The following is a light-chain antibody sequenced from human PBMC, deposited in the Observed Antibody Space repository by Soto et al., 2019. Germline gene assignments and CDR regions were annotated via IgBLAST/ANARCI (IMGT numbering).Light chain of an antibody. CDR3: QQYDTSPLT. CDR1: QSVSGTY. V-gene: IGKV3-20*01. Sequence: EIVLTQSPGTLSLSPGEGATLFCRASQSVSGTYLAWYQQKPGQAPRLLIHGASNRASGIPDRFSGSGSGTDFTLTISGLESEDFAVYFCQQYDTSPLTFGGGTKV. J-gene: IGKJ4*01. CDR2: GAS.